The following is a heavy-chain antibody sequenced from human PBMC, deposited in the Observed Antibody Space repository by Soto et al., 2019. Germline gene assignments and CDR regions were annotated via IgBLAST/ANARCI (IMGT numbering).Heavy chain of an antibody. Sequence: QVHLQESGPGLVKPSETLSLTCTVSGGSISGRDYYWGWIRQPPGKGLEGIGGISFGVTTYYNPSLKSRLTISIDTSNNQFSLKLSSVTAADTAVYYCATSSVSRLLNHWYFDLWGRGTLGTVAS. CDR3: ATSSVSRLLNHWYFDL. J-gene: IGHJ2*01. CDR1: GGSISGRDYY. CDR2: ISFGVTT. V-gene: IGHV4-39*01.